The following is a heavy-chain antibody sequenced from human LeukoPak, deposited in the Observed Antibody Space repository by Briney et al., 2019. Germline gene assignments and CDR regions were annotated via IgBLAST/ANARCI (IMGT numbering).Heavy chain of an antibody. D-gene: IGHD3-22*01. CDR2: ISGSGGST. Sequence: GGSLRLFCAPSGLISSSYAMSWVRHAPGKGVEWVSSISGSGGSTYYTHSVKGRLTISRDNSKHTLYLKMNSLRPGHTAVLYCAKGVYYYDSSGYYYTYYFDYWGQGTLVTVSS. J-gene: IGHJ4*02. CDR1: GLISSSYA. CDR3: AKGVYYYDSSGYYYTYYFDY. V-gene: IGHV3-23*01.